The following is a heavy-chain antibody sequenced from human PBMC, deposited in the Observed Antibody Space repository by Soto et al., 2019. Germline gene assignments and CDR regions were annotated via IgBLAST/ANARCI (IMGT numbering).Heavy chain of an antibody. J-gene: IGHJ5*01. CDR2: ISGSGGST. Sequence: GGSLRLSCVASGFTFSSYAVSWVRQAPGKGLEWVSAISGSGGSTYYADSVKGRFTISRDNSKSTVFLQVNSLTAEDTAIYYCAKTVHIVFVTADKNWPDSSGQGHLVTVSS. CDR1: GFTFSSYA. V-gene: IGHV3-23*01. CDR3: AKTVHIVFVTADKNWPDS. D-gene: IGHD2-15*01.